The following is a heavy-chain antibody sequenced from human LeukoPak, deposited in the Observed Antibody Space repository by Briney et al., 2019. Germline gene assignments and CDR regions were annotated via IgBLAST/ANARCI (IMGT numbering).Heavy chain of an antibody. D-gene: IGHD3-22*01. V-gene: IGHV4-34*01. Sequence: PSETLSLTCAVYGGSFSGYYWNWIRQPPGKGLEWIGEINHSGSTNYNPSLKSRVTISVDTSKNQFSLKLSSVTAADTAVYYCASFDSSGYYFDYWGQGTLVTVSS. CDR3: ASFDSSGYYFDY. J-gene: IGHJ4*02. CDR1: GGSFSGYY. CDR2: INHSGST.